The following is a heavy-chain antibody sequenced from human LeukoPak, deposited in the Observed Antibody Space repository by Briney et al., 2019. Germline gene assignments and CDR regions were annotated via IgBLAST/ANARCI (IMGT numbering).Heavy chain of an antibody. V-gene: IGHV4-59*11. D-gene: IGHD4-17*01. CDR3: ARDLVTVTKGFDI. CDR2: IPYIGST. J-gene: IGHJ3*02. CDR1: DDSFSSHY. Sequence: SETLSLTCAVSDDSFSSHYWTWIRQPPGKGLEWIGYIPYIGSTNYNPSLKSQVTISIDTSKNQFSLKLSSVTAADTAVYYCARDLVTVTKGFDIWGQGTMVSVSS.